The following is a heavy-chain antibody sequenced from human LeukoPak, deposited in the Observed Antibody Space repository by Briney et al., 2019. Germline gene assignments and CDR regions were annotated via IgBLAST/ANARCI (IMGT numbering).Heavy chain of an antibody. CDR2: IYYSGST. CDR3: ARGLGSRRWLLLSYFDY. Sequence: PSETLSLTCTVSGGSISSSSYYWGWIRQPPGKGLEWIGSIYYSGSTYYNPSLKSRVTISVDTSKNQFSLKLSSVTAADTAVYYCARGLGSRRWLLLSYFDYWGQGTLVTVSS. V-gene: IGHV4-39*01. D-gene: IGHD3-22*01. CDR1: GGSISSSSYY. J-gene: IGHJ4*02.